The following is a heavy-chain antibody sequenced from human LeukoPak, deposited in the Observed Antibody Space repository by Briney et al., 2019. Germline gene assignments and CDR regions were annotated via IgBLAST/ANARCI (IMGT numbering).Heavy chain of an antibody. CDR2: MSYDGSNK. CDR1: GFTFSSYA. J-gene: IGHJ3*02. CDR3: ARGHSSGWFDAFDI. D-gene: IGHD6-19*01. V-gene: IGHV3-30*04. Sequence: GGSLRPSCAASGFTFSSYAMHWVRQAPGKGLEWVAVMSYDGSNKYYADSVKGRFTISRDNSKNTLYLQMNSLRAEDTAVYYCARGHSSGWFDAFDIWGQGTMVTVSS.